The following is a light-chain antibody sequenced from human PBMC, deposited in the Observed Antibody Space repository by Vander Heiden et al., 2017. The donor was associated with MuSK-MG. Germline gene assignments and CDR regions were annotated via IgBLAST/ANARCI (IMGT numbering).Light chain of an antibody. J-gene: IGLJ1*01. Sequence: QSVLTQPPSASGTPGQRVTIFCSGSSSNIGSNYEYWYQQLPGTAPKLLMYRNNQRPSGVPDRFSGSKSGTSASLAISGLRSEDEADYYCAAWDDSLSALYVFGTGTKVTVL. CDR1: SSNIGSNY. CDR3: AAWDDSLSALYV. CDR2: RNN. V-gene: IGLV1-47*01.